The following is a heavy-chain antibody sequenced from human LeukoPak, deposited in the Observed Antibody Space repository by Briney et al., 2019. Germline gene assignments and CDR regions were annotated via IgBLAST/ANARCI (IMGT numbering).Heavy chain of an antibody. CDR1: GYTFTSYD. Sequence: ASVKVSCKASGYTFTSYDINWVRQATGQGLERMGWMNPNSGNTGYAQKFQGRVTMTRNTSISTAYMELSSLRSEDTAVYYCARAVRERAPTPLDPVNCSGGSCYSYYFDYWGQGTLVTVSS. CDR3: ARAVRERAPTPLDPVNCSGGSCYSYYFDY. J-gene: IGHJ4*02. CDR2: MNPNSGNT. D-gene: IGHD2-15*01. V-gene: IGHV1-8*01.